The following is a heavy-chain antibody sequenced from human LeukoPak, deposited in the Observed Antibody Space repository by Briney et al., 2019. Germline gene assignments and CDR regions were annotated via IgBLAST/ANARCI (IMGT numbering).Heavy chain of an antibody. CDR3: ANTILTGAL. V-gene: IGHV3-11*04. CDR1: GFTFSDYY. J-gene: IGHJ4*02. Sequence: SGGSLRLSCAASGFTFSDYYMSWIRQAPGKGLEWVSYISSSGNIIYYADSVKGRFTISRDNAKNSLYLQMNSLRAEDTAVYYCANTILTGALWGQGTLVTVSS. CDR2: ISSSGNII. D-gene: IGHD2-2*02.